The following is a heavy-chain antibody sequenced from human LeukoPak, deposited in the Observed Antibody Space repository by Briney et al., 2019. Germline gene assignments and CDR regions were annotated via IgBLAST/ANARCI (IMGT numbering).Heavy chain of an antibody. CDR1: GFTFSGHW. V-gene: IGHV3-7*03. CDR3: AKGGYCSSTSCYGYNWFDP. J-gene: IGHJ5*02. CDR2: IKADGSEI. Sequence: GGSLRLSCVASGFTFSGHWMSWVRQAPGKGLEWVAHIKADGSEIYYVASVKGPFTISRDNSKNTLYLQMNSLRAEDTAVYYCAKGGYCSSTSCYGYNWFDPWGQGTLVTVSS. D-gene: IGHD2-2*01.